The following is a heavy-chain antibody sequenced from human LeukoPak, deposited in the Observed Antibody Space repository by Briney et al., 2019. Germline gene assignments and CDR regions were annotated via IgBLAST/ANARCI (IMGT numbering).Heavy chain of an antibody. V-gene: IGHV1-69*13. CDR1: GGTFSSYA. J-gene: IGHJ6*03. Sequence: ASVKVSCKASGGTFSSYAISWVRQAPGQGLEWMGGIIPVFDKANYAQKFQDRVTITADDSTTTAYMELSSLTSEDTAIYYCARLGHCRETNCYSDFYYMDVWGKGTTVIVSS. D-gene: IGHD2-2*02. CDR3: ARLGHCRETNCYSDFYYMDV. CDR2: IIPVFDKA.